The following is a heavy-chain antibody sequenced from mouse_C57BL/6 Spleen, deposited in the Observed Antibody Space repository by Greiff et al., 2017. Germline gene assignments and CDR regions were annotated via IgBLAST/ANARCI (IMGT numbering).Heavy chain of an antibody. Sequence: VQLQQSGAELVRPGASVTLSCKASGYTFTDYEMHWVKQTPVHGLEWIGAIDPETGGTAYNQKFKGKAILTADKSSSTAYLELRSLTSEDSAVYYCSRRYSTTAWFAYWGQGTLVTVSA. J-gene: IGHJ3*01. V-gene: IGHV1-15*01. CDR1: GYTFTDYE. D-gene: IGHD2-5*01. CDR3: SRRYSTTAWFAY. CDR2: IDPETGGT.